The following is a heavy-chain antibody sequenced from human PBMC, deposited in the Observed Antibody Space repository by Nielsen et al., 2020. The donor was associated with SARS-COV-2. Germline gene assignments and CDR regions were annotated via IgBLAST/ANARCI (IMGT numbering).Heavy chain of an antibody. Sequence: ESLKISCTVSGGSISSSSYYWGWIRQPPGKGLEWIGSIYYSGSTYYNLSLKSRVTISVDTSKNQFSLKLSSVTAADTAVYYCARDGMDYYGSGSLFDYWGQGTLVTVSS. CDR2: IYYSGST. CDR3: ARDGMDYYGSGSLFDY. V-gene: IGHV4-39*07. D-gene: IGHD3-10*01. CDR1: GGSISSSSYY. J-gene: IGHJ4*02.